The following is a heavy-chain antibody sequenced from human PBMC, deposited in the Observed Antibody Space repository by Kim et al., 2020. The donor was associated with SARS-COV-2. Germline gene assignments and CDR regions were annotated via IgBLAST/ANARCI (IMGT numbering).Heavy chain of an antibody. CDR3: ARAGGAVYYYGMDV. V-gene: IGHV4-31*02. J-gene: IGHJ6*02. Sequence: PAHQSRVTISVDPSKNQFSLTLSSVTAADTAVYYCARAGGAVYYYGMDVWGQGTTVTVSS. D-gene: IGHD3-16*01.